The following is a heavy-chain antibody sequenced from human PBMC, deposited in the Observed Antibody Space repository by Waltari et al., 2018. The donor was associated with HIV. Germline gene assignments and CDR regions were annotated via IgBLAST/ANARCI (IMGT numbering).Heavy chain of an antibody. Sequence: QLQLQESGPGLVKPSETLSLTCTVSGGSISSSSYYWGWIRQPPGKGLEWIGSIYYSGSTYYNPSLKSRVTISVDTSKNQFSLKLSSVTAADTAVYYCARALISFPWELLLAYACDIWGQGTMVTVSS. V-gene: IGHV4-39*07. J-gene: IGHJ3*02. CDR2: IYYSGST. CDR1: GGSISSSSYY. D-gene: IGHD1-26*01. CDR3: ARALISFPWELLLAYACDI.